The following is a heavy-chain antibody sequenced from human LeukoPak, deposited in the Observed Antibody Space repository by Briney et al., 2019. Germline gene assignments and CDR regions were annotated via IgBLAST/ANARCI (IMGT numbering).Heavy chain of an antibody. CDR2: ISGSGGST. D-gene: IGHD3-3*01. V-gene: IGHV3-23*01. CDR3: ARAAWRYYDFWSAYSYFDC. J-gene: IGHJ4*02. CDR1: GFTFSTDG. Sequence: PGGSLRLSCTASGFTFSTDGMGWVRQAPGKGLEWVSAISGSGGSTYYADSVKGRFTISRDNSKNTLYLQMNSLRAEDTAVYYCARAAWRYYDFWSAYSYFDCWGRGTLVTVSS.